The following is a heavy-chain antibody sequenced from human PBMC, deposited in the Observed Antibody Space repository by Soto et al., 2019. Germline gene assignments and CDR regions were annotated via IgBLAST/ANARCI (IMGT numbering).Heavy chain of an antibody. J-gene: IGHJ3*02. CDR2: ISYDGSNK. CDR1: GFTFSSYA. D-gene: IGHD2-21*02. CDR3: AILEDCGGDCYSGLDAFDI. V-gene: IGHV3-30-3*01. Sequence: HPGGSLRLSCAASGFTFSSYAMHWVRQAPGKGLEWVAVISYDGSNKYYADSVKGRFTISRDNSKNTLYLQMNSLRAEDTAVYYCAILEDCGGDCYSGLDAFDIWGQGTMVTVSS.